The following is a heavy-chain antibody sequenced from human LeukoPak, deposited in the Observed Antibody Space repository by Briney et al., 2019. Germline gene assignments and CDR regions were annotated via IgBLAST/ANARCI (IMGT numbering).Heavy chain of an antibody. V-gene: IGHV3-30*02. CDR3: ARLGVVPAAIDY. CDR1: GFTFSSYG. J-gene: IGHJ4*02. Sequence: GGSLRHSCAASGFTFSSYGMHWVRQAPGKGLEWVAFIRYDGSNKYYADSVKGRFTISRDNSKNTLYLQMNSLRAEDTAVYYCARLGVVPAAIDYWGQGTLVTVSS. CDR2: IRYDGSNK. D-gene: IGHD2-2*01.